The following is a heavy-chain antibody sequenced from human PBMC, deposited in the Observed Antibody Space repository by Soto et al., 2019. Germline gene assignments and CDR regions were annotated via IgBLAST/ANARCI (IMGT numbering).Heavy chain of an antibody. V-gene: IGHV4-4*02. CDR1: GGYINSSNW. D-gene: IGHD3-10*01. CDR3: AGYYGSGSYYLDCFDP. CDR2: IYHSGRT. Sequence: QVQLQESGPGLVKPSGTLSLTCAVSGGYINSSNWWTWVRQPPGQGLGWIGEIYHSGRTNYNPSLKSRVTISIVTTKHQFSLKLASVTAADTAVYYCAGYYGSGSYYLDCFDPWGQGTLVTVSS. J-gene: IGHJ5*02.